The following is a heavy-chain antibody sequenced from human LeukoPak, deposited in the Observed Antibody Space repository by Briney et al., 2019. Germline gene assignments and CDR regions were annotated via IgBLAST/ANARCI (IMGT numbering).Heavy chain of an antibody. D-gene: IGHD1-14*01. CDR2: INPNGGST. V-gene: IGHV1-46*01. Sequence: ASVKVSCKASGYTFTSWYMHWVRQAPGQGLEWMGIINPNGGSTTYPQRFQGRVTMTGDTSTDTVYMELSSLRSEDTAVYYCARGPGWRSLYYFDYWGQGTLVTVSS. CDR1: GYTFTSWY. J-gene: IGHJ4*02. CDR3: ARGPGWRSLYYFDY.